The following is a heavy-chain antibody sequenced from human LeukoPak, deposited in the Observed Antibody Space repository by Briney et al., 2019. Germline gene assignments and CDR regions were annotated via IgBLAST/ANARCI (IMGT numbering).Heavy chain of an antibody. J-gene: IGHJ4*02. V-gene: IGHV4-4*07. CDR3: ARGATIFGVVTSWGIDY. CDR1: GDSISSYY. D-gene: IGHD3-3*01. CDR2: IYSSGST. Sequence: SETLSLTCTVSGDSISSYYGSWIRQPAGKGLEWIGRIYSSGSTNYNPSLKSRVTMSVDTSKNQFSLNLSSVTAADTAVYYCARGATIFGVVTSWGIDYWGQGTLVTVSS.